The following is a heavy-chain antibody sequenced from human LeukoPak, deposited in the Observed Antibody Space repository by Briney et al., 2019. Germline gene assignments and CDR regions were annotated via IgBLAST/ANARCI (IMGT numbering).Heavy chain of an antibody. CDR2: IKEHGSEE. CDR3: ARDWVSGNPYHAFYL. Sequence: GGSLRLSCAASGFTFSSYWMTWVRQAPGKGLECVANIKEHGSEEYYVDSVKGRFSITRDNAKNSLHLQMNSLRAEDTAVYYCARDWVSGNPYHAFYLWGKGTMVTVSP. V-gene: IGHV3-7*01. CDR1: GFTFSSYW. D-gene: IGHD6-13*01. J-gene: IGHJ3*01.